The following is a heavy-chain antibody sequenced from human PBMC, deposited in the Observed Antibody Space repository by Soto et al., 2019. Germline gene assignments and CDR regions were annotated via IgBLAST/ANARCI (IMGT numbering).Heavy chain of an antibody. J-gene: IGHJ4*02. CDR2: IYYSGST. CDR3: ARGHMIVYYFDY. D-gene: IGHD3-22*01. Sequence: SETLSLTCTVSGGSISSYYWSWIRQPPGKGLEWIGYIYYSGSTNYNPSLKSRVTISVDTSKNQFSLKLSSVTAADTAVYYCARGHMIVYYFDYWGQGTLVTVSS. V-gene: IGHV4-59*01. CDR1: GGSISSYY.